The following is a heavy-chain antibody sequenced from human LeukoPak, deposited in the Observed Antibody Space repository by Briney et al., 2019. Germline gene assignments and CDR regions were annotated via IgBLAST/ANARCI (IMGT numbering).Heavy chain of an antibody. J-gene: IGHJ3*02. Sequence: LETLSLTCTVSGGSISSYYWSWIRQPPGKGLEWIGYISYSGSTNCNPSLKSRVTISIDTSKNQFSLKLRSVTAADTAIYYCARQGYDILTGYIDAFDIWGQGTMVTVSS. V-gene: IGHV4-59*08. D-gene: IGHD3-9*01. CDR1: GGSISSYY. CDR3: ARQGYDILTGYIDAFDI. CDR2: ISYSGST.